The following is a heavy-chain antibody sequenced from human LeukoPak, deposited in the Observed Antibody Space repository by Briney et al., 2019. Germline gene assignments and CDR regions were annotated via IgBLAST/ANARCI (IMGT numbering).Heavy chain of an antibody. V-gene: IGHV1-69*06. CDR1: GGTFSNYA. CDR3: ARGTGERYTYGRYYFDY. J-gene: IGHJ4*02. Sequence: SVKVSCKASGGTFSNYAISWVRQAPGQGLEWMGGIIPIFGTANYAQKFRGRVTITADKSTRTAYMELSSLRSEDTAVYYCARGTGERYTYGRYYFDYWGQGTLVTVSS. CDR2: IIPIFGTA. D-gene: IGHD5-18*01.